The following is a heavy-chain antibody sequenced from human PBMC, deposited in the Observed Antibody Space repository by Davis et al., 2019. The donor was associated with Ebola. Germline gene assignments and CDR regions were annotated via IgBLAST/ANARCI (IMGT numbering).Heavy chain of an antibody. D-gene: IGHD6-13*01. J-gene: IGHJ4*02. Sequence: GESLKISCAASGFTFSNYWMSWVRQAPGKGLEWVANIKQDGSEKYYVDSVKGRFTISRDNAKNSLYLQMNSLRAEDTAVYYCARDGRWGSSWYWGYWGQGTLVTVSS. CDR2: IKQDGSEK. CDR3: ARDGRWGSSWYWGY. CDR1: GFTFSNYW. V-gene: IGHV3-7*01.